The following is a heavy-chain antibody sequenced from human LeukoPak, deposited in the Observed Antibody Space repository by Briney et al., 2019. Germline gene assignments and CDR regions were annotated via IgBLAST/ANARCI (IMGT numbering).Heavy chain of an antibody. CDR1: GGTFSSYA. V-gene: IGHV1-69*05. D-gene: IGHD3-10*01. CDR2: IIPIFGTA. Sequence: ASVKVSCKTSGGTFSSYAISWVRQAPGQGLEWMGGIIPIFGTANYAQKFQGRVTITTDESTSTAYMELSSLRSEDTAVYYCARVGVLWFGETNWFDPWGQGTLVTVSS. J-gene: IGHJ5*02. CDR3: ARVGVLWFGETNWFDP.